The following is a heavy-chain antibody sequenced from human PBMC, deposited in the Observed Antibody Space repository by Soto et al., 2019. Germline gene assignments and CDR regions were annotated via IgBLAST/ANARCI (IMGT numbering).Heavy chain of an antibody. V-gene: IGHV1-8*01. CDR1: GYTFTSYD. CDR3: ERIGRYGRGRNWFDP. D-gene: IGHD3-16*01. CDR2: MNPNSGNT. Sequence: RASVKVSCKASGYTFTSYDINWVRQATGQGLEWMGWMNPNSGNTGYAQKFQGRVTMTRNTSISTAYMELSSLRSEDTAVYYCERIGRYGRGRNWFDPWGQGTLVTVSS. J-gene: IGHJ5*02.